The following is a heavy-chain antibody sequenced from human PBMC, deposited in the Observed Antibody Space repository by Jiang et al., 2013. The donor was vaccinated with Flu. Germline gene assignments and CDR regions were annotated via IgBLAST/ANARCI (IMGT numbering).Heavy chain of an antibody. CDR3: AREVGSGRSVTGWAFGSGAFDY. CDR2: IYYSGST. D-gene: IGHD3-10*01. V-gene: IGHV4-59*01. CDR1: GGSISSYY. J-gene: IGHJ4*02. Sequence: GLVKPSETLSLTCTVSGGSISSYYWSWIRQSPGKGLEWIGYIYYSGSTKYNPSLKSRVTMSVDTSKNQFSLKLTSVTAADTAVYYCAREVGSGRSVTGWAFGSGAFDYWGQGTLVTVSS.